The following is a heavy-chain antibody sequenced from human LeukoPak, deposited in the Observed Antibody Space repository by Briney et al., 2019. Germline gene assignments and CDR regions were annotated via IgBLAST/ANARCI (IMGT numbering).Heavy chain of an antibody. Sequence: PGGSLRLSCAASGFTFSSYAMPWVRQPPGTGLEYVSGMSSNGGSTYYANSVKGRFTISRDNSKNTLYLQVGSLRAEDMAVYYCARWSVREDALDIWGQGTMVTVSS. J-gene: IGHJ3*02. V-gene: IGHV3-64*01. D-gene: IGHD3-10*01. CDR2: MSSNGGST. CDR3: ARWSVREDALDI. CDR1: GFTFSSYA.